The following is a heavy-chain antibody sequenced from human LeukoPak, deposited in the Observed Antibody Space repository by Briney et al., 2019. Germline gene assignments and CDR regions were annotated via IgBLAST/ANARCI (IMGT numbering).Heavy chain of an antibody. CDR1: GGSISSGDYY. D-gene: IGHD2-2*01. Sequence: SETLSLTCTVSGGSISSGDYYWSWIRQPPGKGLEWIGYIYYSGSTYYNPSLKSRVTISVDTSKNKFSLKLSSVTAADTAVYSCARVVPAAIGGDFDYWGQGTLVTVSS. V-gene: IGHV4-30-4*08. CDR3: ARVVPAAIGGDFDY. J-gene: IGHJ4*02. CDR2: IYYSGST.